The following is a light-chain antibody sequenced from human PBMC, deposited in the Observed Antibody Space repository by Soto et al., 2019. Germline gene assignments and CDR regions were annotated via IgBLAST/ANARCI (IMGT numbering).Light chain of an antibody. V-gene: IGKV3-20*01. CDR3: QQYGPSPPRT. J-gene: IGKJ5*01. Sequence: EIVLTQSPGTLSLSPGERATLSCRASQSVSSSYLAWYQQKPGQAPRLLINGASSRATGIPDRFSGSGSGTDFTLTISRLEPEDFAVYYCQQYGPSPPRTFGQGTRLEIK. CDR1: QSVSSSY. CDR2: GAS.